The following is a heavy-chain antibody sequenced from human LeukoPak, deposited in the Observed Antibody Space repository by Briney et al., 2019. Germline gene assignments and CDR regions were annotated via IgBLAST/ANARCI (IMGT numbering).Heavy chain of an antibody. V-gene: IGHV3-30-3*01. CDR1: GFTFSSYA. Sequence: GGSLRLSCAASGFTFSSYAMHWVRQAPGKGLEWVAVISYDGSNKYYADSVKGRFTISRDNSKNTLYLQMNSLRAEDTAVYYCARDGGGYNWNRIDYWGQGTLVTVSS. J-gene: IGHJ4*02. CDR3: ARDGGGYNWNRIDY. D-gene: IGHD1-1*01. CDR2: ISYDGSNK.